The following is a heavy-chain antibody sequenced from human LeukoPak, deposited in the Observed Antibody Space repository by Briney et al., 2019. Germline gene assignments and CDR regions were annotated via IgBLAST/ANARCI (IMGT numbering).Heavy chain of an antibody. CDR3: ARGIETAAGFFFDS. D-gene: IGHD6-13*01. Sequence: QSGRFLRLSCAASGFTFSRYPFHWVRQAPGKGLEWVAVISDAGNNKYYSDSVKGRFTISTDNSKDSLYLQIISLRADDTALYFCARGIETAAGFFFDSWGQGTLVTVSS. V-gene: IGHV3-30-3*01. CDR1: GFTFSRYP. J-gene: IGHJ4*02. CDR2: ISDAGNNK.